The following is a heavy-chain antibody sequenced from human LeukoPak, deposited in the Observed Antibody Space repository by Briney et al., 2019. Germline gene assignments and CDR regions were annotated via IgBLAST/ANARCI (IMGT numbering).Heavy chain of an antibody. CDR3: ARGIVGAHNCLNAFEL. D-gene: IGHD1-26*01. Sequence: SETLSLTCTVSGGSISSYCWSWIRQPPGKGLEWIGYIYYSGRTNYNPSLKSRVTISVDTSKNQFSLKLSSVTAADTAVYYCARGIVGAHNCLNAFELWGQGTMVSVSS. J-gene: IGHJ3*01. CDR1: GGSISSYC. V-gene: IGHV4-59*01. CDR2: IYYSGRT.